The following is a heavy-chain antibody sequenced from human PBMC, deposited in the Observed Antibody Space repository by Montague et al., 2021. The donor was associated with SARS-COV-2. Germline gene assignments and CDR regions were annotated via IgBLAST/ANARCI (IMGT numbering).Heavy chain of an antibody. D-gene: IGHD3-3*01. V-gene: IGHV4-39*01. J-gene: IGHJ4*02. CDR1: GTTRKNNYY. Sequence: SETLSLTCSFSGTTRKNNYYWGWIRQPPGKGLEWVGSLYYSGTACYSPSLRRRVTISVDTSRSQFSLQLTSVTVADTAIYYCARGIDFGLVASRSHYFDTWGQGTLVSVSS. CDR2: LYYSGTA. CDR3: ARGIDFGLVASRSHYFDT.